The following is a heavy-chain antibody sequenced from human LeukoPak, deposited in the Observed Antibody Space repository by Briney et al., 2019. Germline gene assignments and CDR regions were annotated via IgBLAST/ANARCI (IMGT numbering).Heavy chain of an antibody. CDR1: GYTFTGYY. J-gene: IGHJ4*02. CDR3: ARPITMVRGVTYFDY. D-gene: IGHD3-10*01. Sequence: ASVKVSCKASGYTFTGYYMHWVRQAPGQGLEWMGWINPNSGSTNYAQKFQGRVTMTRDTSISTAYMELSRLRSDDTAVYYCARPITMVRGVTYFDYWGQGTLVTVSS. CDR2: INPNSGST. V-gene: IGHV1-2*02.